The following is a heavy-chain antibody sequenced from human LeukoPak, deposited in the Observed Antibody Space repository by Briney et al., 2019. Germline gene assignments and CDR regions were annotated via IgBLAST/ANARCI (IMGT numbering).Heavy chain of an antibody. CDR2: IYYSGST. D-gene: IGHD5-24*01. J-gene: IGHJ4*02. CDR1: GGSISSYY. V-gene: IGHV4-59*12. CDR3: ARDLSGGRDGYKVSEVDY. Sequence: SETLSLTCTVSGGSISSYYWSWIRQPPGKGLEWIGYIYYSGSTNYNPSLKSRVTISVDTSKNQFSLKLSSVTAADTAVYYCARDLSGGRDGYKVSEVDYWGQGTLVTVSS.